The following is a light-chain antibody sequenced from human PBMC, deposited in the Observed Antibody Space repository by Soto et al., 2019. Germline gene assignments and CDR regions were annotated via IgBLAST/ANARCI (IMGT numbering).Light chain of an antibody. J-gene: IGLJ3*02. CDR1: SSNIGSNT. CDR3: AAWDDSLNGNWV. Sequence: QSVLTQPPSASGTPGQRVTISCSGSSSNIGSNTVNWYQQLPGTAPKLLIYSNNQRPSGVPDRFSGCKSGTSASLAISGLQYEDEADYYCAAWDDSLNGNWVFGGGTKVTVL. CDR2: SNN. V-gene: IGLV1-44*01.